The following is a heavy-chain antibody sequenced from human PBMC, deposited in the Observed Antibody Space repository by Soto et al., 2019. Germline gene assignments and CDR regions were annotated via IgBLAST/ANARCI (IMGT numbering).Heavy chain of an antibody. CDR1: GFTFSSYG. CDR3: AKELIAVAGLDYYYGMDV. J-gene: IGHJ6*01. Sequence: GGSLRLSCAASGFTFSSYGMHRVRQAPGKGLEWVAVISYDGSNKYYADSVKGRFTISRDNSKNTLYLQMNSLRAEDTAVYYCAKELIAVAGLDYYYGMDVWGQGTTVTVSS. CDR2: ISYDGSNK. D-gene: IGHD6-19*01. V-gene: IGHV3-30*18.